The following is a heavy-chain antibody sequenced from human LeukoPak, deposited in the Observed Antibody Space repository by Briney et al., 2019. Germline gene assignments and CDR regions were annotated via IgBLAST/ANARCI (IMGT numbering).Heavy chain of an antibody. CDR3: ARRYYYGSGRPTDFDY. V-gene: IGHV4-39*07. J-gene: IGHJ4*02. CDR1: GGSISGSYY. D-gene: IGHD3-10*01. CDR2: IYYGGRI. Sequence: SETLSLTCTVSGGSISGSYYWVWIRQPPGKGLEWIGSIYYGGRIYYNPSLKSRVTISVDTSKNHFSLKLTSVTAADTAVYYCARRYYYGSGRPTDFDYWGQGTLVTVSS.